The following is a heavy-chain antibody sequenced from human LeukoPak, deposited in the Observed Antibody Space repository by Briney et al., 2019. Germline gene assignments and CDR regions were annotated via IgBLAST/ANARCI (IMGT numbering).Heavy chain of an antibody. Sequence: GGSLRLSCAASGFTFDDNAMHWVRQAPGKGLEWVSGVTWNSGNIGYADSVKGRFTISRDNAKNSLYLQMNRLRAEDTALYYCAKDTSDSSGWYGFDYWGQGTLVTVSS. CDR1: GFTFDDNA. D-gene: IGHD6-19*01. CDR3: AKDTSDSSGWYGFDY. J-gene: IGHJ4*02. CDR2: VTWNSGNI. V-gene: IGHV3-9*01.